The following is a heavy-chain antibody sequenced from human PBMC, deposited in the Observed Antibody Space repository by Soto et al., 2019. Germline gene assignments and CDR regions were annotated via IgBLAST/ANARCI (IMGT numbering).Heavy chain of an antibody. CDR1: GGTFSSYA. V-gene: IGHV1-69*06. J-gene: IGHJ4*02. D-gene: IGHD2-2*01. Sequence: QVQLVQSGAEVKKPGSSVKVSCKASGGTFSSYAISWVRQAPGQGLEWMGGIIPIFGTANYAQKFQGRVTISADKSTSTAYMELSSLGSEDTAGYYCARDSCSSTSCYLRPNDYGDYVFDYWGQGTLVTVSS. CDR3: ARDSCSSTSCYLRPNDYGDYVFDY. CDR2: IIPIFGTA.